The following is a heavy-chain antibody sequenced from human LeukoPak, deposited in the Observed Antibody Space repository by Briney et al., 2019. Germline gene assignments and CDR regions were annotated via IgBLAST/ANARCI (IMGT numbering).Heavy chain of an antibody. V-gene: IGHV4-59*11. D-gene: IGHD1-14*01. CDR1: GDSITSRSY. Sequence: PSETLSLTCTVSGDSITSRSYWCWIRQPPGKGLEWIGYLRHSGNTNHNSSFRGRVTFSLDTSKNQFSLILRSVTAADTAIYFCARESSTTQTNLFDYWGQGTLVAVSS. CDR3: ARESSTTQTNLFDY. CDR2: LRHSGNT. J-gene: IGHJ4*02.